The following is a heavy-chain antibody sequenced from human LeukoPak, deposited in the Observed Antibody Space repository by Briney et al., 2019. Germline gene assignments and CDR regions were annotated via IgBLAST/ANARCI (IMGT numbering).Heavy chain of an antibody. Sequence: QLQLQESGPGLVQPSGTLSLTCSFSGGSISSSNHYWGWIRHPPGKWLEWIASIYYSGSTYYNPSLKSRVTMSVDTSKNQFSLNLRSVTAADTAVYYCARWGMATIPDGFDIWGQGTMVTVSS. CDR1: GGSISSSNHY. V-gene: IGHV4-39*01. J-gene: IGHJ3*02. CDR3: ARWGMATIPDGFDI. D-gene: IGHD5-24*01. CDR2: IYYSGST.